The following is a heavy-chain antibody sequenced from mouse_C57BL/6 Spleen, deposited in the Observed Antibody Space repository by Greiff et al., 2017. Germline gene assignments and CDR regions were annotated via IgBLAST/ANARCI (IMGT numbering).Heavy chain of an antibody. D-gene: IGHD1-1*01. CDR2: IYPGSGST. Sequence: VQLQQPGAELVKPGASVKMSCKASGYTFTSYWITWVKQRPGQGLEWIGDIYPGSGSTNYNEKFKSKATLTVDTSSSTAYMQLSSLTSEDSAVYYCASDYYGSSYHYFDYWGQGTTLTVSS. V-gene: IGHV1-55*01. CDR3: ASDYYGSSYHYFDY. J-gene: IGHJ2*01. CDR1: GYTFTSYW.